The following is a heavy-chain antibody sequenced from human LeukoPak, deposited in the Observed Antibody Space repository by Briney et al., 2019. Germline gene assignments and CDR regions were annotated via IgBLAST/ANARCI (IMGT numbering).Heavy chain of an antibody. CDR1: GDSVSSNSAA. D-gene: IGHD4-17*01. CDR3: AREDYGDYYYYYYMDV. Sequence: SQTLSLTCAISGDSVSSNSAAWNWIRQSPSRGLEWLGRTYYRSKWYNDYAVSVKSRITINPDTSKNQFSLQLNSVTPEDTAVYYYAREDYGDYYYYYYMDVWGKGTTVTVSS. CDR2: TYYRSKWYN. J-gene: IGHJ6*03. V-gene: IGHV6-1*01.